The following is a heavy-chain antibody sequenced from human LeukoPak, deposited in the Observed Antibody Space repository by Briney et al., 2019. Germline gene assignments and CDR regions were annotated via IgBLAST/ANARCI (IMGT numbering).Heavy chain of an antibody. CDR1: GGSISSNTYY. V-gene: IGHV4-39*01. D-gene: IGHD2-2*01. CDR3: ARLMTGMLGYCSSTSCYLDY. J-gene: IGHJ4*02. Sequence: SETLSLTCTVSGGSISSNTYYWDWIRQPPGKGLECIGSIYYSGSTYYNPSLKSRVTISVDTSKNQFSLKLSSVTAADTAVYYCARLMTGMLGYCSSTSCYLDYWGQGTLVTVSS. CDR2: IYYSGST.